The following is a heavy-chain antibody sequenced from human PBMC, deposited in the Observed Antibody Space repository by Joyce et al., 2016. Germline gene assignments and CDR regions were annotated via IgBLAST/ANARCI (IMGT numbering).Heavy chain of an antibody. J-gene: IGHJ4*02. CDR1: GFTVSNNY. V-gene: IGHV3-53*01. CDR2: IYSGGDT. Sequence: EVQLVESGGGLLQPGGSLRLSCAASGFTVSNNYMTWVRQAPGKGLEGVSFIYSGGDTYYADSVKGRFTISRDKNTLYLQMNSLRVEDTAVYYCARVPGFHWGQGTLVTVSS. CDR3: ARVPGFH.